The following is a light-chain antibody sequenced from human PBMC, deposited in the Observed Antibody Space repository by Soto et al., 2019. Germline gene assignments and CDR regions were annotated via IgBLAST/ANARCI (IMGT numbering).Light chain of an antibody. J-gene: IGLJ3*02. Sequence: QSALSQPASVSGSPRQSLTISCTGGSSDIGDFPYVSWYQQHPGKAPKLLISDVSVRPSGVSPRVSGSKSGNTASLTISGLQVEDEATYSCSSYTRSSALEVFGGGTKLTVL. CDR3: SSYTRSSALEV. CDR2: DVS. V-gene: IGLV2-14*03. CDR1: SSDIGDFPY.